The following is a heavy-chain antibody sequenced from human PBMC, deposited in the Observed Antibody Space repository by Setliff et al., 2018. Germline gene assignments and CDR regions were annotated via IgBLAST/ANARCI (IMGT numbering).Heavy chain of an antibody. J-gene: IGHJ2*01. D-gene: IGHD4-17*01. CDR2: IHHSGST. Sequence: SETLSLTCAVYGGSFSDYWGSWIRQLPGKGLEWIAEIHHSGSTYFHPSLKSRVAISVDPSKNQFYLNLRSVTAADTAVYFCARGTKTMVINYWYFDVWGRGTPVTVSS. CDR3: ARGTKTMVINYWYFDV. CDR1: GGSFSDYW. V-gene: IGHV4-34*01.